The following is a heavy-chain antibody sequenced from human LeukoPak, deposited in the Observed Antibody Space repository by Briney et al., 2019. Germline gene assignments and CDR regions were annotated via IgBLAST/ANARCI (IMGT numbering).Heavy chain of an antibody. Sequence: SETLSLTGTVSGGSISSYYWSWIRQPPGKGLEWIGYIYYSGSTNYNPSLKSRVTISVDTSKNQFSLKLSSVTAADTAVYYCASGGYIYGSGSYQSDYWGQGTLVTVSS. CDR3: ASGGYIYGSGSYQSDY. D-gene: IGHD3-10*01. CDR1: GGSISSYY. J-gene: IGHJ4*02. CDR2: IYYSGST. V-gene: IGHV4-59*01.